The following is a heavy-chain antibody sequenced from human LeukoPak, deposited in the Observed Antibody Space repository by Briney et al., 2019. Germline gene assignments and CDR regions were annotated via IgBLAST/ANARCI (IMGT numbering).Heavy chain of an antibody. CDR1: GGPFSGYD. CDR2: IIDSEAT. Sequence: SETLSLTCAVFGGPFSGYDWSWIRQSPGKGLEWIGGIIDSEATTYNPSLKSRVAISLDTSTNHFSLELKSVTAADTAVYHCARVGKWQYRRGYDAFDIWGQGTMVIVSP. D-gene: IGHD6-25*01. CDR3: ARVGKWQYRRGYDAFDI. J-gene: IGHJ3*02. V-gene: IGHV4-34*12.